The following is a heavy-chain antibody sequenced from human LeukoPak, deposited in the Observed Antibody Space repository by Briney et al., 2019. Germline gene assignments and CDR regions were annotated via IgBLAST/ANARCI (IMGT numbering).Heavy chain of an antibody. CDR1: GFTFSSYA. J-gene: IGHJ4*02. D-gene: IGHD5-18*01. CDR2: IDGNGGST. V-gene: IGHV3-23*01. Sequence: PGGSLRLSCAASGFTFSSYAMSWVRQAPGKGLEWVSFIDGNGGSTYYADSVKGRFTISRDNSKNTLYLQMNSLRAEDTAVYYCAKDPEKFNAGYSYGPVGYFDYWGQGTLVTVSS. CDR3: AKDPEKFNAGYSYGPVGYFDY.